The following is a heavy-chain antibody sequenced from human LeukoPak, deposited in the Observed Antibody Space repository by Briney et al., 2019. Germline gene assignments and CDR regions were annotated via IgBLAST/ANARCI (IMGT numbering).Heavy chain of an antibody. CDR2: ISSSSSYI. CDR1: GFTFSSYS. CDR3: ARVKLPGDYYYYMDA. Sequence: PGGSLRLSCAASGFTFSSYSMNWVRQAPGKGLEWVSSISSSSSYIYYADSVKGRFTISRDNAKNSLYLQMNSLRAEDTAAYYCARVKLPGDYYYYMDAWGKGTTVTVSS. V-gene: IGHV3-21*01. D-gene: IGHD2-15*01. J-gene: IGHJ6*03.